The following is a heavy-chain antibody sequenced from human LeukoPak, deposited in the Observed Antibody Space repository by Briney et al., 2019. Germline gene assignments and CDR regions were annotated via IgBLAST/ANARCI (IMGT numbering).Heavy chain of an antibody. J-gene: IGHJ4*02. CDR3: AKERYSSGDWAWYRHFDY. CDR2: ISGSGGTT. CDR1: GFTFSTYA. Sequence: GGSLRLSCAASGFTFSTYAMSWVRQAPGKGLEWVSSISGSGGTTYYADSVKGRFTISRDNSKNTLYLQMNSLRAEDTAVYYCAKERYSSGDWAWYRHFDYWGQGTLVTVSS. V-gene: IGHV3-23*01. D-gene: IGHD6-19*01.